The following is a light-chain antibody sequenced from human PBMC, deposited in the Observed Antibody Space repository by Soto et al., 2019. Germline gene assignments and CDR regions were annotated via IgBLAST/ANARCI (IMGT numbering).Light chain of an antibody. J-gene: IGLJ3*02. Sequence: QSALTQPPSASGSPGQSVAISCTGTSSDVGGYNSVSWYQHHPGKAPNLIIYEVVKRPSGVPDRFSGSKSGTTASLTVSGLQPEDEADYYCSSHGGSGVFVGGTKLTVL. CDR1: SSDVGGYNS. CDR3: SSHGGSGV. CDR2: EVV. V-gene: IGLV2-8*01.